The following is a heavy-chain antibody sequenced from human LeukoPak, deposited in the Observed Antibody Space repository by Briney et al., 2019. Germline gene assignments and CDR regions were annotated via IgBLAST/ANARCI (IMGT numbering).Heavy chain of an antibody. Sequence: SGPTLVKPTQTLTVTGTFSGFSLSTSGVGVGWIRQPPGKALEWFALIYGNDIKRYSPSLKSRLTITKDTSKNQVVLTMTSMDPVDTATYYCAHSGEHYGSERYPDYYFDYWGQGTLVTVSS. J-gene: IGHJ4*02. CDR2: IYGNDIK. D-gene: IGHD3-10*01. CDR3: AHSGEHYGSERYPDYYFDY. CDR1: GFSLSTSGVG. V-gene: IGHV2-5*01.